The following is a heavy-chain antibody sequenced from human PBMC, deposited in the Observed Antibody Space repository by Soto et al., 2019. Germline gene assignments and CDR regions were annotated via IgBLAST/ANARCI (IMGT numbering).Heavy chain of an antibody. D-gene: IGHD3-22*01. CDR2: IYYSGST. J-gene: IGHJ4*02. Sequence: SETLSLTCTVSGGSVSSGGYYWSWIRQHPGKGLEWIGYIYYSGSTYYNPSLKSRVTISVDTSKNQFSLKLSSVTAADTAVYYCASGDSSGYYPFDYWGQGTLVTVSS. CDR3: ASGDSSGYYPFDY. V-gene: IGHV4-31*03. CDR1: GGSVSSGGYY.